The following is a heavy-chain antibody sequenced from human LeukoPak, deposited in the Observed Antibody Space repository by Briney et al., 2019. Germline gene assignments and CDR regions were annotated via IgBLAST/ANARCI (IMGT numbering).Heavy chain of an antibody. CDR1: GGTFSSYA. CDR3: AGELLYGSGSYYEP. CDR2: IISILGIA. D-gene: IGHD3-10*01. J-gene: IGHJ4*02. V-gene: IGHV1-69*04. Sequence: SVKVSCKASGGTFSSYAISWVRQAPGQGLEWMGRIISILGIANYAQKFQGRVTITADKSTSTAYMELSSLRSEDTAVYYCAGELLYGSGSYYEPWGQGTLVTVSS.